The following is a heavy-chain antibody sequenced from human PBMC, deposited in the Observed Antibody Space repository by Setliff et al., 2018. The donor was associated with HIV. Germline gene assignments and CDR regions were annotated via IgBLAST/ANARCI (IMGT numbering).Heavy chain of an antibody. J-gene: IGHJ6*02. CDR3: ARGHCSGTNCYGVDYYGMDV. Sequence: PSETLSLTCAVYGGSFSSYYWIWIRQPPGKGLEWIGEINHSGSTAYNPSLKSRVTISVDTSKNQFSLKLTSVTAADTAVYYCARGHCSGTNCYGVDYYGMDVWGQGTTVTVSS. CDR1: GGSFSSYY. D-gene: IGHD2-2*01. V-gene: IGHV4-34*01. CDR2: INHSGST.